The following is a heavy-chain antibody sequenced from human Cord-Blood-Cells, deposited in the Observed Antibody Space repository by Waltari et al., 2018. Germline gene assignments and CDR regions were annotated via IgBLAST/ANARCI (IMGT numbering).Heavy chain of an antibody. CDR2: INQSGRA. J-gene: IGHJ3*02. CDR3: ARVKNRSTLDI. V-gene: IGHV4-34*01. CDR1: GGSFSGYY. Sequence: QVQLQQWGAGLLKPSETLSLTCAVYGGSFSGYYWSWIRQPPGKGLEWIGDINQSGRATANPTLKSRVTISLATSKNQFSLKLSYVTAADTAVYYCARVKNRSTLDIWGQGTMVTVSS. D-gene: IGHD1-26*01.